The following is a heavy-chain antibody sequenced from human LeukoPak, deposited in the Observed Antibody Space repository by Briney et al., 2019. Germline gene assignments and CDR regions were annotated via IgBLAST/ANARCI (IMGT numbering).Heavy chain of an antibody. V-gene: IGHV3-11*04. D-gene: IGHD2-15*01. J-gene: IGHJ5*02. CDR2: ICSSGSTI. CDR3: ARVGYCSGGSCYRSWFDP. CDR1: GFTFSDYY. Sequence: GGSLRLSCAASGFTFSDYYMSWIRHAPGKGLERVSYICSSGSTIYYADSVMGRFTISRDNAKNSLYLQMNSLRAEDTAVYYCARVGYCSGGSCYRSWFDPWGQGTLVTVSS.